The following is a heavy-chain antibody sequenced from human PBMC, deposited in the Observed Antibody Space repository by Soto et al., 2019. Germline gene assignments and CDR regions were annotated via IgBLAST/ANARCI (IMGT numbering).Heavy chain of an antibody. CDR1: GFTFSSYA. J-gene: IGHJ4*02. CDR3: AKVNTRDYDSSGYRQRGSGHPSSFDY. CDR2: ISGSGGST. V-gene: IGHV3-23*01. Sequence: QTGGSLRLSCAASGFTFSSYAMSWVRQAPGKGLEWVSAISGSGGSTYYADSVKGRFTISRDNSKNTLYLQMNSLRAEDTAVYYCAKVNTRDYDSSGYRQRGSGHPSSFDYWGQGTLVTVSS. D-gene: IGHD3-22*01.